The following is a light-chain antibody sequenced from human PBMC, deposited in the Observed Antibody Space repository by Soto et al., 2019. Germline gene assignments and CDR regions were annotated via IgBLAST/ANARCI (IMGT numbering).Light chain of an antibody. CDR3: QQSSSTLGT. V-gene: IGKV1-39*01. J-gene: IGKJ1*01. Sequence: DIQMTQSPSSLSASVGDTVTITCRASQRISTYLNWYQQKPGRAPKLVISAASSLQSGVPTRFSGDGSGTDFTLTFSSLQPEDVATYFCQQSSSTLGTFGQGTRV. CDR1: QRISTY. CDR2: AAS.